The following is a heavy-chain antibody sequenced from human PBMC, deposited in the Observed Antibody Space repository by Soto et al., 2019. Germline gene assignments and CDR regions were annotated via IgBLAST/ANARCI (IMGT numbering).Heavy chain of an antibody. V-gene: IGHV1-3*04. Sequence: ASVKVSCKAFGYTFTPYSMHWVRQAPGQSLEWMGWINTDNGQTRDSQKFRDRVTLTRDTSANTAYMELSSLTSEDTAVYYCAKAGNCTSTTCFSGWLDPWGQGTLVTVSS. CDR2: INTDNGQT. CDR3: AKAGNCTSTTCFSGWLDP. J-gene: IGHJ5*02. D-gene: IGHD2-2*01. CDR1: GYTFTPYS.